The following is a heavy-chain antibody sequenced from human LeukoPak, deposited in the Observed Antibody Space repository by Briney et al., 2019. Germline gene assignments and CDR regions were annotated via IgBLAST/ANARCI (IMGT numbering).Heavy chain of an antibody. CDR1: GFTFSSYS. D-gene: IGHD4-17*01. CDR2: ISSSSSYI. V-gene: IGHV3-21*01. CDR3: ARDPPLPVTTDYFDY. Sequence: PGGSLRLSCAASGFTFSSYSMNWVGQAPGKWLEWVSSISSSSSYIYYADSVKGRFTISRDNAKNSLYLQMNSLRAEDTAVYYCARDPPLPVTTDYFDYWGQGTPVTVSS. J-gene: IGHJ4*02.